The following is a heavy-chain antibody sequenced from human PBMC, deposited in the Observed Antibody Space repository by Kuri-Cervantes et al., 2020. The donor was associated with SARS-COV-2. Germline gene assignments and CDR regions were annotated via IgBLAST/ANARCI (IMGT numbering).Heavy chain of an antibody. Sequence: ASVKVSCKASGYTFTDYYMHWVRQAPGQGLEWMGWINPNSGGTNYAQKFQGWVTMTRDTSISTVYMELSRLRSEDTAVYYCARSNPFRRQFVMSQGGAFDIWGQGTMVTVSS. D-gene: IGHD5-24*01. J-gene: IGHJ3*02. V-gene: IGHV1-2*04. CDR2: INPNSGGT. CDR1: GYTFTDYY. CDR3: ARSNPFRRQFVMSQGGAFDI.